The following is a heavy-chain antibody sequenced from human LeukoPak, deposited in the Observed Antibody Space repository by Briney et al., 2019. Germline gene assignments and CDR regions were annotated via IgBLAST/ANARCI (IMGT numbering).Heavy chain of an antibody. J-gene: IGHJ4*02. Sequence: ESGPTLVNLTQTLTLTCTFSGFSLSTGGVGVGWIRQPPGKALEWLALIYWNDDKRYSPSLKSRLTITKDTSKNQVVLTMTNMDPVDTATYYCALVDTAMVTFDYWGQGTLVTVSS. V-gene: IGHV2-5*01. CDR1: GFSLSTGGVG. CDR3: ALVDTAMVTFDY. CDR2: IYWNDDK. D-gene: IGHD5-18*01.